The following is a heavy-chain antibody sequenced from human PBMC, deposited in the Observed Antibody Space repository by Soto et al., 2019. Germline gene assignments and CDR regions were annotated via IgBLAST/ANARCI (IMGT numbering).Heavy chain of an antibody. V-gene: IGHV1-18*01. J-gene: IGHJ4*02. D-gene: IGHD2-15*01. CDR1: GYTFTSYG. CDR3: ARDSNIVVVVAATLYFDY. CDR2: ISAYNGNT. Sequence: QVQLVQSGAEVKKPGASVKVSCKASGYTFTSYGISWVRQAPGQGLEWMGWISAYNGNTNYAQKLQGRVTMTTDTSTSTAYMELRSLRSDDTAVYYCARDSNIVVVVAATLYFDYWGQGTLVTVSS.